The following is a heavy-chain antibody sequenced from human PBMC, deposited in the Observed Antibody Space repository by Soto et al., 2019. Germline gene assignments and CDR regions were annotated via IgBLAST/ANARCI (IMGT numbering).Heavy chain of an antibody. V-gene: IGHV3-30*18. J-gene: IGHJ4*02. CDR2: ISYDGRHE. Sequence: QVQLVESGGGVVQSGGSLRLSCAASGFSFRSYGMHWVRQAPGRGLEWVALISYDGRHEYYADSVKGRFTISRDNSQNTLILEMHSLRTDDPGHYYCAKLVERVGGVPVVAYWGRGTLVNVSS. D-gene: IGHD6-6*01. CDR3: AKLVERVGGVPVVAY. CDR1: GFSFRSYG.